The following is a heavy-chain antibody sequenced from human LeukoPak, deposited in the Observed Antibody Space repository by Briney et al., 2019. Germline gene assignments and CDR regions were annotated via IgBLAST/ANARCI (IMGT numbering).Heavy chain of an antibody. CDR1: GFTFSSYA. CDR2: ISYDGSNK. Sequence: PGGSLRLSCAASGFTFSSYAMHWVRQAPGKGLEWVAVISYDGSNKYYADSVKGRFTISRDNSKNTLYLQMNSLRAEDTAVYYCARVVQSSGWYYFDYWGQGTLVTVSS. D-gene: IGHD6-19*01. CDR3: ARVVQSSGWYYFDY. J-gene: IGHJ4*02. V-gene: IGHV3-30*04.